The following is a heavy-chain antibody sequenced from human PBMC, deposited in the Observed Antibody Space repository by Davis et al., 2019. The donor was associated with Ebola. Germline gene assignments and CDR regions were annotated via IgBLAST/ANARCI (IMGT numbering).Heavy chain of an antibody. CDR1: GYSFTSYW. V-gene: IGHV5-51*01. J-gene: IGHJ4*02. Sequence: ESLKISCKGSGYSFTSYWIGWVRQMPGKGLEWMGIIYPGDSDTRYSPSFQGQVTISADKSISTAYLQWSSLKASDTAMYYCARVGDCSGGRCYSGDFDYWGQGTLVTVSS. CDR3: ARVGDCSGGRCYSGDFDY. D-gene: IGHD2-15*01. CDR2: IYPGDSDT.